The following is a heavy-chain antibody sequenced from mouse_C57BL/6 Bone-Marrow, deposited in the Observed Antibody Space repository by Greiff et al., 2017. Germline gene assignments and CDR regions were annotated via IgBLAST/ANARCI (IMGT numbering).Heavy chain of an antibody. CDR1: GFTFSNYW. D-gene: IGHD4-1*01. CDR3: TGQGGTGYYAMDY. Sequence: EVQVVESGGGLVQPGGSMKLSCVASGFTFSNYWMNWVRQSPEKGLEWVAQIRLKSDNYATHYAESVKGRFTISRDDSKSSVYLQMNNLRAEDTGIYYCTGQGGTGYYAMDYWGQGTSVTVSS. CDR2: IRLKSDNYAT. V-gene: IGHV6-3*01. J-gene: IGHJ4*01.